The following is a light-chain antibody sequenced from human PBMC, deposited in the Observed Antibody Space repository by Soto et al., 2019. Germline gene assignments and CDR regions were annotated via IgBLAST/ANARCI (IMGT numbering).Light chain of an antibody. CDR2: GAS. V-gene: IGKV3-15*01. Sequence: EIVMTQSPATLSVSPGERATLSCRTSQSVSSNLAWYQQKPGQAPRLLIYGASTRATGIPARFSGSGSGTDFTLTISSLQPEDFATYYCQQTYSTPWTFGQGTKVAIK. CDR3: QQTYSTPWT. J-gene: IGKJ1*01. CDR1: QSVSSN.